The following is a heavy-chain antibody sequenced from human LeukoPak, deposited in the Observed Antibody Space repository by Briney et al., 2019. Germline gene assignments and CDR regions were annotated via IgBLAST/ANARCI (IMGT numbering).Heavy chain of an antibody. Sequence: PSETLSLTCAVYGGSFSGYYWRWIRQPPGKGLEWIGEINHSGSTNYNPSLKSRVTISVDTSKNQFSLKLSSVTAADTAVYYCARGARIYYYYYMDAWGKGTTVTVSS. J-gene: IGHJ6*03. CDR3: ARGARIYYYYYMDA. CDR2: INHSGST. V-gene: IGHV4-34*01. D-gene: IGHD6-6*01. CDR1: GGSFSGYY.